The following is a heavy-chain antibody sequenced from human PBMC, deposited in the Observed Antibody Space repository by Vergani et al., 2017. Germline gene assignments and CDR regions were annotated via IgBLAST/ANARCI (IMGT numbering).Heavy chain of an antibody. CDR3: ASNPSSGDLDFDL. J-gene: IGHJ2*01. V-gene: IGHV3-73*01. Sequence: EVQLEESGGGLVQPGGSLKLSCVASGLTFNDSTIHWVRQGSGKGLEWVGRIRKKAENYATAYGASVKGRFTISRDNAKNSLYLQMNSLRAEDTAVYYXASNPSSGDLDFDLWGRGTLVTVSS. CDR1: GLTFNDST. CDR2: IRKKAENYAT. D-gene: IGHD3-10*01.